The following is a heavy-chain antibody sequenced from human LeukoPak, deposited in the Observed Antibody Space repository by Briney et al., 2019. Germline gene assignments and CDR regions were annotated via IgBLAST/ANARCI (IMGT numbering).Heavy chain of an antibody. Sequence: PGGSLRLSCAASGFTFSDHYMSWIRQAPGKGPEWVSYISSSGSTIYYADSVKGRFTISRDNAKNSLYLQMNSLRAEDTAVYYCARGDPGYYGSGSYYNHLDDAFDIWGQGTMVTVSS. D-gene: IGHD3-10*01. CDR3: ARGDPGYYGSGSYYNHLDDAFDI. CDR1: GFTFSDHY. V-gene: IGHV3-11*04. J-gene: IGHJ3*02. CDR2: ISSSGSTI.